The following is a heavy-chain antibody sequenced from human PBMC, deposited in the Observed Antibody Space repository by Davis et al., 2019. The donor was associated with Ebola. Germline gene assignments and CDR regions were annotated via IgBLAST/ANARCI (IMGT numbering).Heavy chain of an antibody. CDR3: ARDSSPRNLDI. D-gene: IGHD1-14*01. V-gene: IGHV4-59*01. CDR2: IYNSGST. J-gene: IGHJ3*02. Sequence: SETLSLTCNVSGASIRTYYWSWVRQPPGKGLEWIGYIYNSGSTNYNPSLRSRVTISADPSKNQFSLRLTSVTAADTAVYYCARDSSPRNLDIWGQGQMVTVSS. CDR1: GASIRTYY.